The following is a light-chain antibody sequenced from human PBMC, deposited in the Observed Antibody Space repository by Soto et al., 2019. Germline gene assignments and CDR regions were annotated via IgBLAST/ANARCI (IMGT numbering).Light chain of an antibody. V-gene: IGKV4-1*01. J-gene: IGKJ2*01. Sequence: DIVMTQSPDSLAVSLGERATINCKSSQSVLYSSNNKNYLAWYQQKPGQPPKLLISWASTRESGVPDRFSGSGSGTDFTLTISSLQAEDVAVYYCQQYYSGPPNTFGQGTKLEI. CDR1: QSVLYSSNNKNY. CDR2: WAS. CDR3: QQYYSGPPNT.